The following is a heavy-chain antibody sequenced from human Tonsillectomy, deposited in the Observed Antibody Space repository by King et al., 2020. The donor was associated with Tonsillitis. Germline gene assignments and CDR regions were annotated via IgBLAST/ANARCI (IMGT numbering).Heavy chain of an antibody. CDR2: INTDGRT. V-gene: IGHV4-4*07. J-gene: IGHJ5*02. CDR1: GGSLTGGSLSSYY. Sequence: VQLQESGPGLVKPSETLSLTCTVSGGSLTGGSLSSYYWSWIRQPAGKGLEWIGRINTDGRTRYNPSLSSRVTMSVDTSNNQFSLKLSAVTAADTAIYYCARGLGITWDNNWFDPWGQGTLVTVSS. CDR3: ARGLGITWDNNWFDP. D-gene: IGHD3-16*01.